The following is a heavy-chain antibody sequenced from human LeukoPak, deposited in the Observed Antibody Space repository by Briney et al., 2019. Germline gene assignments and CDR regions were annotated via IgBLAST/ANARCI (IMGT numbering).Heavy chain of an antibody. Sequence: ASVKFSCKVSGYTLTELSIHWVRQPPGKGLEGMRGFDPEDGETIYAQKFQGRVTITEATSTVTAYMELRSLRSADTAVYYCAPGRDEMVRGAHYWGQGTLVTVSS. J-gene: IGHJ4*02. CDR2: FDPEDGET. CDR3: APGRDEMVRGAHY. D-gene: IGHD3-10*01. CDR1: GYTLTELS. V-gene: IGHV1-24*01.